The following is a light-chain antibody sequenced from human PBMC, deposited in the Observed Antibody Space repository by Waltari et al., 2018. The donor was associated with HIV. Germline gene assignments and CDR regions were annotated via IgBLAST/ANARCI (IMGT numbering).Light chain of an antibody. CDR3: QAWDTSGVV. CDR2: PDN. CDR1: KLGNKY. V-gene: IGLV3-1*01. J-gene: IGLJ2*01. Sequence: SSELIQPPSMSVSPGQTASITCSGDKLGNKYASWYQQKPGQSPVLVIYPDNKRPSDLPERFSGSNSGDTATLTISGTQALDEADYYCQAWDTSGVVFGGGTKLTVL.